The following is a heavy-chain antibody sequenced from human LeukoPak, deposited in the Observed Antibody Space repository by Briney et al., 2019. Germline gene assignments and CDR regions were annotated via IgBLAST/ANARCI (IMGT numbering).Heavy chain of an antibody. Sequence: ASVKVSCKASGYTFTSYAMHWVRQAPGQRLEWMGWINAGNGNTKYSQKFQGRVTITRDTSASTAYMELSSLRSEDTAVYYCARGGDIVVVVAATTNFDYWGQGTLVTVSS. J-gene: IGHJ4*02. CDR3: ARGGDIVVVVAATTNFDY. CDR1: GYTFTSYA. D-gene: IGHD2-15*01. CDR2: INAGNGNT. V-gene: IGHV1-3*01.